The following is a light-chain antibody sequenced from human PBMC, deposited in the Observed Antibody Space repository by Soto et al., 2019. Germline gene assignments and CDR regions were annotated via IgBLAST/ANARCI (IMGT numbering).Light chain of an antibody. CDR1: SSNIGGNS. CDR2: GNS. J-gene: IGLJ1*01. CDR3: QSYDSSLRV. Sequence: QSVLTQPPSVSAAPGQKVTISCSGSSSNIGGNSVSWYQQPPGTATKLLIYGNSNRPSGVPDRFSGSKSGTSASLAITGLQAEDEADYYCQSYDSSLRVFGTGTKVTVL. V-gene: IGLV1-40*01.